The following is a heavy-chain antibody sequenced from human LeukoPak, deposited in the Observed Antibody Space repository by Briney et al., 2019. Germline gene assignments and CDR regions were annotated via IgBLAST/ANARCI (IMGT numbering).Heavy chain of an antibody. CDR2: ISAYSGGT. Sequence: GASVKVSCKASGYTFTSYGISWVRQAPGQGLEWMGWISAYSGGTNYAQKFQGRVTMTRDTSISTAYMELSRLRSDDTAVYYCARVSYYDILTGANSGFDPWGQGTLVTVSS. CDR3: ARVSYYDILTGANSGFDP. D-gene: IGHD3-9*01. V-gene: IGHV1-2*02. CDR1: GYTFTSYG. J-gene: IGHJ5*02.